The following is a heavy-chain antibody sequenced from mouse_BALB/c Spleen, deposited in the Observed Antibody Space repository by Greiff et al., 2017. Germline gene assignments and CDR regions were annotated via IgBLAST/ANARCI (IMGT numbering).Heavy chain of an antibody. CDR1: GYTFSSYW. CDR3: ASSIKDSSGYPWFAY. CDR2: ILPGSGST. Sequence: VKVVESGAELMKPGASVKISCKATGYTFSSYWIEWVKQRPGHGLEWIGEILPGSGSTNYNEKFKGKATFTADTSSNTAYMQLSSLTSEDSAVYYCASSIKDSSGYPWFAYWGQGTLVTVSA. D-gene: IGHD3-2*01. J-gene: IGHJ3*01. V-gene: IGHV1-9*01.